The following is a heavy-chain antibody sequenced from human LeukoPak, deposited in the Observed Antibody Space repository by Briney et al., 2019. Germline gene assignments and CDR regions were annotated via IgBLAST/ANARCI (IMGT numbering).Heavy chain of an antibody. CDR3: ARGDIVATMGYYYYMDV. Sequence: PGGSLRLSCAASGFTFSSYWMHWVRQAPGKGLVWVSRINSDGSSTSYADSVKGRFTISRDNAKNTLYLQMNSLRAEDTAVYYCARGDIVATMGYYYYMDVWGKGTTVTVSS. D-gene: IGHD5-12*01. CDR1: GFTFSSYW. J-gene: IGHJ6*03. CDR2: INSDGSST. V-gene: IGHV3-74*01.